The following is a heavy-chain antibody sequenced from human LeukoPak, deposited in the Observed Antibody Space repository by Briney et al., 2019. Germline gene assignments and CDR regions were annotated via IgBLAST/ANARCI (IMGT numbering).Heavy chain of an antibody. CDR2: FDPEDGET. Sequence: ASVKVSCKVSGYTLTELFMHWVRQAPGKGLEWMGGFDPEDGETIYAQKFHGRVTMTEDTSTDTAYMELSSLRSEDTAVYYCATSEWFGELRYYFDYWGQGTLVTVPS. V-gene: IGHV1-24*01. D-gene: IGHD3-10*01. J-gene: IGHJ4*02. CDR3: ATSEWFGELRYYFDY. CDR1: GYTLTELF.